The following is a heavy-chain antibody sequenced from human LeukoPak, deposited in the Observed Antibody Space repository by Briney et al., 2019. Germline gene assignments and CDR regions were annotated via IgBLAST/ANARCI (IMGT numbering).Heavy chain of an antibody. Sequence: GGSLRLSCAASGFTFSSYSMNWVRQAPGKGLEWVSSISSSSSYIYYADSVKGRFTISRDNAKNSLYLQMNSLRAEDTAVYYCARDRITIFGVVTDYWGQGTLVTVSS. J-gene: IGHJ4*02. D-gene: IGHD3-3*01. CDR3: ARDRITIFGVVTDY. CDR1: GFTFSSYS. V-gene: IGHV3-21*01. CDR2: ISSSSSYI.